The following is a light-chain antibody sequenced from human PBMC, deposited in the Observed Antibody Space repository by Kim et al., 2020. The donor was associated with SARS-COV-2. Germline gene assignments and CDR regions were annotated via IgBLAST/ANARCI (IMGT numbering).Light chain of an antibody. V-gene: IGLV3-19*01. CDR3: NSRDSNDNVV. CDR2: GKN. CDR1: SRRSYY. J-gene: IGLJ2*01. Sequence: VALGQTARSTGRGDSRRSYYETWYQQKPGHAPMVVIYGKNNRPSGIPDRFSGSSSGNTASLTITGTQAGDEADYYCNSRDSNDNVVFGGGTQLTVL.